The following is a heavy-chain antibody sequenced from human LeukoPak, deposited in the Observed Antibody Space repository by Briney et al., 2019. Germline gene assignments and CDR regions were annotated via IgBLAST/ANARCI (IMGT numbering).Heavy chain of an antibody. CDR3: TRGSSNNYYYGMDV. J-gene: IGHJ6*02. CDR2: IRSKANSYAT. CDR1: GFTFSGSA. D-gene: IGHD2-2*01. V-gene: IGHV3-73*01. Sequence: GGSLRLSCAASGFTFSGSAMHWVRQASGKGLEWVGRIRSKANSYATAYAASVKGRFTISRDDLNNTAYLQMNSLKTEDTAVYYCTRGSSNNYYYGMDVWGQGTTVTVSS.